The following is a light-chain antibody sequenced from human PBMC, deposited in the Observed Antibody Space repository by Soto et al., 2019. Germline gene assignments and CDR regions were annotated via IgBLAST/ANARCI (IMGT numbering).Light chain of an antibody. CDR3: QQYNNWWT. V-gene: IGKV3-15*01. J-gene: IGKJ1*01. Sequence: EIVKTQSRATLSVSPGERATLSCRASQSVSSNLAWYQQKPGQAPRLLIYGASTRATGIPARFSGSGSGTEFTLTISSLQSEDFAVYYCQQYNNWWTFGQGTKVDSK. CDR1: QSVSSN. CDR2: GAS.